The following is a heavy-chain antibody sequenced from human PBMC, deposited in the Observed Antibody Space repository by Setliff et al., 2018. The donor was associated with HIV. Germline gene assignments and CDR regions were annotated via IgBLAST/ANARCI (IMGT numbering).Heavy chain of an antibody. V-gene: IGHV4-4*02. Sequence: SETLSLTCAVSGGSISSSNWWSWVRQPPGKGLEWIGEIYHSGSTNYNPSLKSRVTISADKSKNQFSLKLSSVTAADTAVYYCARCAYYNFWSGYYCDYWGQGTLVTVSS. D-gene: IGHD3-3*01. CDR2: IYHSGST. CDR1: GGSISSSNW. CDR3: ARCAYYNFWSGYYCDY. J-gene: IGHJ4*02.